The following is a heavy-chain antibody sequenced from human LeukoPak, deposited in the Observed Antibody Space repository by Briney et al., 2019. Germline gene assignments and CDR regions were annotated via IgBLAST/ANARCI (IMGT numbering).Heavy chain of an antibody. Sequence: ASVKVSRKASGYTFTSYGISWVRQAPGQGLEWMGWISAYNGNTNYAQKLQGRVTMTTDTSTSTAYMELRSLRSDDTAVYYCARDPDYYGSGSYYKPTYFDYWGQGTLVTVSS. CDR3: ARDPDYYGSGSYYKPTYFDY. CDR2: ISAYNGNT. V-gene: IGHV1-18*01. D-gene: IGHD3-10*01. CDR1: GYTFTSYG. J-gene: IGHJ4*02.